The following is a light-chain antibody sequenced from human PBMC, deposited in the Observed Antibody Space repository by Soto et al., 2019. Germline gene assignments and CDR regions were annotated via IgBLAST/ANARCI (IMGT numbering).Light chain of an antibody. Sequence: PGERVTLSCRASQSVSSSYLTWYQQKPGQAPRLLIYGASTRATSIPARFSGSGSGTDFTLTISSLQPEDFAVYYCQQRSNWPITFGQGTHWRL. J-gene: IGKJ5*01. CDR2: GAS. CDR3: QQRSNWPIT. CDR1: QSVSSSY. V-gene: IGKV3D-20*02.